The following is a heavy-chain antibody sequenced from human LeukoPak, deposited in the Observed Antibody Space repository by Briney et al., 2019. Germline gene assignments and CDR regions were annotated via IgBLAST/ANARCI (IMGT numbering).Heavy chain of an antibody. CDR1: GGSFSGYY. CDR3: ARGHFYDYIWGSCRPDAFDI. D-gene: IGHD3-16*02. V-gene: IGHV4-34*01. Sequence: SETLSLTCAVYGGSFSGYYWSWIRQPPGKGLEWIGEINHSGSTNYNPSLKSRVTISVDTSKNQFSLKLSSVTAADTAVYYCARGHFYDYIWGSCRPDAFDIWGKGTMVTVSS. J-gene: IGHJ3*02. CDR2: INHSGST.